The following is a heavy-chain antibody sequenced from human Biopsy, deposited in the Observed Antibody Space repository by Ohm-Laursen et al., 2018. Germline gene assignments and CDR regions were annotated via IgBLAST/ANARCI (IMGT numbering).Heavy chain of an antibody. Sequence: TLSLTCTVSSGSIRTGDYYWTWIRQQPGKGLEWIGSIYYSGNTKYNPSLQSRLSMSVDTSKNQFSLKLSSVTAADTAVYYCARDDDGGYLGDTFDLWGQGRMVTVSS. CDR1: SGSIRTGDYY. D-gene: IGHD3-16*01. CDR2: IYYSGNT. J-gene: IGHJ3*01. V-gene: IGHV4-31*03. CDR3: ARDDDGGYLGDTFDL.